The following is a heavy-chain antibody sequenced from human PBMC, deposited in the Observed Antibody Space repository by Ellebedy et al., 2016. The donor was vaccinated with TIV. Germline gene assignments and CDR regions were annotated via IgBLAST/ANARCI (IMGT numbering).Heavy chain of an antibody. D-gene: IGHD6-13*01. CDR2: IKQDQSEK. V-gene: IGHV3-7*01. CDR3: ARYGTGAVGSYAFDI. J-gene: IGHJ3*02. Sequence: PGGSLRLSCVASGFTFSNYWMGRVRQAPGKGLEWVANIKQDQSEKYYVDSVKGRFTISRDNAKNSLYLQMNSLRVEDTAVYYCARYGTGAVGSYAFDIWGQGTMVTVSS. CDR1: GFTFSNYW.